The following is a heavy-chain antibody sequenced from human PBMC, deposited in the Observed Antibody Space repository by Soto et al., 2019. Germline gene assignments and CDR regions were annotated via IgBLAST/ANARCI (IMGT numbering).Heavy chain of an antibody. J-gene: IGHJ3*02. CDR1: GFTFSNYA. CDR2: ISYDGSNK. V-gene: IGHV3-30*18. CDR3: AKGGSRYYDILTGSQAFDI. Sequence: GGSLRLSCAASGFTFSNYAMHWVRQAPGKGLEWVAVISYDGSNKYYADSVKGRFTISRDNSRNTLYLQMNSLRAEDTAVYYCAKGGSRYYDILTGSQAFDIWGQGTMVTVSS. D-gene: IGHD3-9*01.